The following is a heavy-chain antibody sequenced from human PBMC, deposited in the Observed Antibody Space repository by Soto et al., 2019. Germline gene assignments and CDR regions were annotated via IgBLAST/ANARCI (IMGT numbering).Heavy chain of an antibody. Sequence: GGSLRLSCAASGFTFSSYAMHWVRQAPGKGLEWVAVISYDGSNKYYADSVKGRFTISRDNSKNTLYLQMNSLRAEDTAVYYCARDRLRYNWNDFAYHCYGMDVWGQGTTVTVSS. CDR1: GFTFSSYA. CDR3: ARDRLRYNWNDFAYHCYGMDV. J-gene: IGHJ6*02. D-gene: IGHD1-1*01. V-gene: IGHV3-30-3*01. CDR2: ISYDGSNK.